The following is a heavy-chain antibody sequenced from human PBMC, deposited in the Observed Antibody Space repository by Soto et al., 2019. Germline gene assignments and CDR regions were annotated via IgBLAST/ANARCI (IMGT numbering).Heavy chain of an antibody. V-gene: IGHV3-23*01. CDR2: ISESGDSR. CDR3: AKGGWLDN. CDR1: GFAFPTYV. J-gene: IGHJ4*02. D-gene: IGHD2-15*01. Sequence: GGSLRLSCAASGFAFPTYVMNWVRQAAGEGLEWVSTISESGDSRFYVDSVKGRFTISRDNSNNILYLQLNSLRVEDTAVYYCAKGGWLDNWGQGTQVTVSS.